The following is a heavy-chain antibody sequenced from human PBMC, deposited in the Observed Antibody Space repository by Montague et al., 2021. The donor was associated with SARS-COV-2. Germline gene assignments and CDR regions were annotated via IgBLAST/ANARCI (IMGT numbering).Heavy chain of an antibody. J-gene: IGHJ4*02. CDR2: IQASGIT. CDR1: GGSISSASFY. V-gene: IGHV4-61*02. D-gene: IGHD1-7*01. CDR3: ARVPNWNYVPDY. Sequence: TLSLTCTVSGGSISSASFYWTWIRQSAGEGLEWIGRIQASGITNYNPSLKSRVAMSVDTSKNQFSLSLNSVTAADTATYFCARVPNWNYVPDYWGQGTLVTVSS.